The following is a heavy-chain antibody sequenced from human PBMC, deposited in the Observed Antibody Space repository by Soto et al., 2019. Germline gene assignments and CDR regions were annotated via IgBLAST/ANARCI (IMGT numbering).Heavy chain of an antibody. CDR2: IYYSGST. D-gene: IGHD2-2*01. Sequence: SETLSLTCTVSGGSISSYYWSWIRQPPGKGLEWIGYIYYSGSTNYNPSLKSRVTISVDTSKNQFSLKLSSVTAADTAVYYCGRVGVPYCVSTHCYAVDSWGQETPVTVSS. CDR3: GRVGVPYCVSTHCYAVDS. V-gene: IGHV4-59*12. CDR1: GGSISSYY. J-gene: IGHJ4*02.